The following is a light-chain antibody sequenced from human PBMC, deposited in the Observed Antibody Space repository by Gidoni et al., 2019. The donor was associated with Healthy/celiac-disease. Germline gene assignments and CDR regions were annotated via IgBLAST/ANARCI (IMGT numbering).Light chain of an antibody. J-gene: IGKJ3*01. CDR1: QRVSSY. CDR3: QQRSNWPVT. CDR2: DAS. Sequence: EIVLTQSPATLSLSPGERATLSGRASQRVSSYLAWYQQKPGQAPRLLIYDASNRATGIPARFSGSGSGTDFTLTISSLEPEDFAVYYCQQRSNWPVTFGPGTKVDIK. V-gene: IGKV3-11*01.